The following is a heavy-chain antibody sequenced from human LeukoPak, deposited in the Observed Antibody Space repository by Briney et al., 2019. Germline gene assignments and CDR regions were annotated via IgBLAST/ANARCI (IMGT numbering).Heavy chain of an antibody. CDR1: GGTFSSYA. CDR3: ARDLTHGSMTFEGELYGMDV. J-gene: IGHJ6*02. V-gene: IGHV1-69*13. CDR2: IIPIFGTT. D-gene: IGHD2/OR15-2a*01. Sequence: SVKVSCKASGGTFSSYAVSWVRQAPGQGLEWMGGIIPIFGTTNYAQKFQGRVTITADESTSTVYMELSSLRSEDTAVYYCARDLTHGSMTFEGELYGMDVWGQGTTVTVSS.